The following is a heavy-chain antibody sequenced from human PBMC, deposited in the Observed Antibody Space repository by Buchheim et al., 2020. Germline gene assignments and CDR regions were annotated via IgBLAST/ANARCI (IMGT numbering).Heavy chain of an antibody. D-gene: IGHD6-19*01. J-gene: IGHJ6*02. CDR1: GFTFSSYA. CDR3: ARDGDSSGWYDGMDV. Sequence: QVQLVESGGGVVQPGRSLRLSCAASGFTFSSYAMHWVRQAPGKELEWVAVISYDGSNKYYADSVKGRFTISRDNSKNTLYLQMNRLRAEDTAVYYCARDGDSSGWYDGMDVWGQGTT. V-gene: IGHV3-30-3*01. CDR2: ISYDGSNK.